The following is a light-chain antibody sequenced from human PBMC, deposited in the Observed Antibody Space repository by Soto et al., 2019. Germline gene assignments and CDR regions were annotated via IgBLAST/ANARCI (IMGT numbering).Light chain of an antibody. Sequence: QSALTQPPSASGSPGQSVTISCTGTSSDVGRYNYVSWYQQHPGKAPKLLIYEVSKRPSGVPDRFSGSKSGSTASLTVSGLQADDEADYYCSSYAGSNNVFGTGTKVTVL. CDR2: EVS. V-gene: IGLV2-8*01. CDR1: SSDVGRYNY. J-gene: IGLJ1*01. CDR3: SSYAGSNNV.